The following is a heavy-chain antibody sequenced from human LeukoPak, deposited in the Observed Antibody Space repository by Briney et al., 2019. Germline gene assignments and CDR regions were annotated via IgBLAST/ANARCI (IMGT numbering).Heavy chain of an antibody. D-gene: IGHD4-17*01. J-gene: IGHJ3*02. CDR2: ISGSGGST. CDR1: EFTFSSYG. V-gene: IGHV3-23*01. Sequence: GSLRLSCAASEFTFSSYGMSWVRQAPGRGLEWVSSISGSGGSTQYADSVQGRFAISRDNSKNTLYLQMNSLRAEDTAVYFCARDPNGDYIGTFDMWGRGTMVSVSS. CDR3: ARDPNGDYIGTFDM.